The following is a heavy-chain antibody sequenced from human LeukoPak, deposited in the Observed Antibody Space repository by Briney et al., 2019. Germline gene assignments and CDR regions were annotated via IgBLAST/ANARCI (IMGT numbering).Heavy chain of an antibody. J-gene: IGHJ4*02. Sequence: SETLSLTCAVYGGSFSGYYWSWIRQPPGKGLEWIGEINHGRSTNYNPSLKSRVTMSVDTSKNQFSLKLSSVTAADTAIYYCARGQFWSGYSIWGQGTLVTVSS. D-gene: IGHD3-3*02. CDR3: ARGQFWSGYSI. V-gene: IGHV4-34*01. CDR2: INHGRST. CDR1: GGSFSGYY.